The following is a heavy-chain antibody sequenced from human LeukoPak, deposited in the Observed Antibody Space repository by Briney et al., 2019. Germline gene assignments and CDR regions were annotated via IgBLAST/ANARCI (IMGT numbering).Heavy chain of an antibody. CDR1: GFTFSSYA. D-gene: IGHD3-22*01. J-gene: IGHJ4*02. CDR2: ISSNGGST. V-gene: IGHV3-64*01. Sequence: GGSLRLSCAASGFTFSSYAMHWVRQAPGKGLEYVSAISSNGGSTYYANSVKGRFTISRDNSKNTLYLQMGSLRAEDMAVYYCARGGSMGDSSGYLLPNYFDYWGQGTLVTVSS. CDR3: ARGGSMGDSSGYLLPNYFDY.